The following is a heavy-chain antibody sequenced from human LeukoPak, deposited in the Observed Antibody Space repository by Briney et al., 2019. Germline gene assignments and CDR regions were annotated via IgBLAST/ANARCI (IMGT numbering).Heavy chain of an antibody. V-gene: IGHV4-59*08. CDR2: IYYSGST. Sequence: SETLSLTCTVSGGSISSYYWSWIRQPPGKGLEWIGYIYYSGSTNYNPSLKSRVTISVDTSKNQFSLKLSSVTAADTAVYYCARRLEVVVAATDYYYGMDVWGQGTTVTVSS. J-gene: IGHJ6*02. D-gene: IGHD2-15*01. CDR1: GGSISSYY. CDR3: ARRLEVVVAATDYYYGMDV.